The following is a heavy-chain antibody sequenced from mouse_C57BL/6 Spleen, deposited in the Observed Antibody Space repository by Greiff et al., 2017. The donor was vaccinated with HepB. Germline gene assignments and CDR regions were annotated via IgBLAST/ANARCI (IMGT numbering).Heavy chain of an antibody. CDR1: GFTFSSYG. V-gene: IGHV5-6*01. J-gene: IGHJ2*01. CDR2: ISSGGSYT. Sequence: EVMLVESGGDLVKPGGSLKLSCAASGFTFSSYGMSWVRQTPDKRLEWVATISSGGSYTYYPDSVKGRFTISRDNAKHTRYLQRSSLKSEDTAMYYCARQSLTGSDYWGQGTTLTVSS. D-gene: IGHD4-1*01. CDR3: ARQSLTGSDY.